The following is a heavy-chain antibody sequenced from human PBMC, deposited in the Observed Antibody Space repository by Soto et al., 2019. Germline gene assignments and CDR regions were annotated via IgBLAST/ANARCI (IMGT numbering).Heavy chain of an antibody. V-gene: IGHV3-48*04. D-gene: IGHD2-15*01. CDR3: ARHKDGGVDY. CDR2: ISSSGSTI. CDR1: GFTFRNYG. J-gene: IGHJ4*02. Sequence: GGSLRLSCAASGFTFRNYGMNWVRQAPGKGLEWVSYISSSGSTIYYADSVKGRFTISRDNAKNSLYLQMNSLRAEDTAVYYCARHKDGGVDYWGQGTLVTVSS.